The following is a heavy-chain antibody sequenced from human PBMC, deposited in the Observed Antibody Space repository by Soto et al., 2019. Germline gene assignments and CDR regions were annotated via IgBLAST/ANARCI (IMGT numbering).Heavy chain of an antibody. J-gene: IGHJ4*02. D-gene: IGHD1-26*01. CDR3: ARAGGDYYTFDF. Sequence: SETLSLTCIVSGGSISSRTYYWGWIRQPPGKGLEWIGSIHYSGSTYYNPSLKSRVTISVDTSKNQFSLNLISVTAADTAVYYCARAGGDYYTFDFWGQGTLVTVSS. CDR1: GGSISSRTYY. V-gene: IGHV4-39*01. CDR2: IHYSGST.